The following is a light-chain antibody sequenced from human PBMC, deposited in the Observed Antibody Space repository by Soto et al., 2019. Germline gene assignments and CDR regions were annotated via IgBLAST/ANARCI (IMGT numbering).Light chain of an antibody. J-gene: IGLJ2*01. CDR2: EVS. CDR1: SSDVGGYNY. CDR3: SSYPSRSTPGV. V-gene: IGLV2-14*01. Sequence: QSALTQPASVSGSPGQSITISGTGTSSDVGGYNYVSWYQQHLGKAPKLMIYEVSNRPSGVSNLFSGSKSGNTASLTISGLQAEDEADYYCSSYPSRSTPGVFGGGTQLTVL.